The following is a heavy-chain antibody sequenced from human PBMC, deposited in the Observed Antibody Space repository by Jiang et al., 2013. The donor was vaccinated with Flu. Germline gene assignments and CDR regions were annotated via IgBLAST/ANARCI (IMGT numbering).Heavy chain of an antibody. Sequence: TCTVSGGSISNYYWSWIRQSPGRDWSGLDIFLTVGSPTXPSLKSRVTISVDTSKNQFSLQLSSVTAADTAVYFCARSDSYCPGDCYVFDAFDFWGQGTMVTVSS. CDR3: ARSDSYCPGDCYVFDAFDF. J-gene: IGHJ3*01. V-gene: IGHV4-59*08. CDR2: FLTVGSP. CDR1: GGSISNYY. D-gene: IGHD2-21*01.